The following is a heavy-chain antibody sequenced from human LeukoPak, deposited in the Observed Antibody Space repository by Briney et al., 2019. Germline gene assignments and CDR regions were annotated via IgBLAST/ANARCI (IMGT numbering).Heavy chain of an antibody. J-gene: IGHJ4*02. CDR3: AKDEYYYDSSGSDY. CDR1: GFTFSDYY. D-gene: IGHD3-22*01. V-gene: IGHV3-11*04. Sequence: GGSLRLSCAASGFTFSDYYMSWIRQAPGKGLEWVSYISSSGSTIYYADSVKGRFTISRDNAKNSLYLQMNSLRAEDTAVYYCAKDEYYYDSSGSDYWGQGTLVTVSS. CDR2: ISSSGSTI.